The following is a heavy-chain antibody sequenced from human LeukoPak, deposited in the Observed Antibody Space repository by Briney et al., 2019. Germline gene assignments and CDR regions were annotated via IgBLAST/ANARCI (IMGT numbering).Heavy chain of an antibody. D-gene: IGHD2-15*01. J-gene: IGHJ4*02. V-gene: IGHV3-23*01. CDR1: GFTFNTYA. CDR3: AKGDVQSTTGYCSGGSCYFPTNFDY. Sequence: QSGGSLRLSCAASGFTFNTYAMSWVRQAPGKGLEWVSAISDSGGSAYYADSVKGRFTISRDNSKNTLYLQMNSLRAEDTAVYYCAKGDVQSTTGYCSGGSCYFPTNFDYWGQGTLVTVSS. CDR2: ISDSGGSA.